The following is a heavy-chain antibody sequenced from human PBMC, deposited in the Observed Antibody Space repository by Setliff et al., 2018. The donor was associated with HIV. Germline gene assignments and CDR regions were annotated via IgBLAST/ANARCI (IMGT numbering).Heavy chain of an antibody. J-gene: IGHJ4*02. Sequence: SETLSLTCTVSGGSISSSNYYWGWIRQHPGKGLEWIGYIYYSGSTYYNPSLKSRVTMSVDRSKNQFSLRLNSVTAADTAVYYCARVAWRLRYFDCWGQGTLVTVSS. D-gene: IGHD5-18*01. V-gene: IGHV4-39*07. CDR3: ARVAWRLRYFDC. CDR1: GGSISSSNYY. CDR2: IYYSGST.